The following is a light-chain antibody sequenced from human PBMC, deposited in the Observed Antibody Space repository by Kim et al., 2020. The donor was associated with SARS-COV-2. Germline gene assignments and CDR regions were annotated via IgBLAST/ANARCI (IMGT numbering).Light chain of an antibody. CDR1: SRDVGGYNY. CDR3: SSYTSSSTFG. Sequence: QSITISCPGTSRDVGGYNYVSWYQQHPGKAPKLMIYDVSKRPSGVSNRFSGSKSGNTASLTISGLQAEDEADYYCSSYTSSSTFGFGTGTKVTVL. CDR2: DVS. V-gene: IGLV2-14*04. J-gene: IGLJ1*01.